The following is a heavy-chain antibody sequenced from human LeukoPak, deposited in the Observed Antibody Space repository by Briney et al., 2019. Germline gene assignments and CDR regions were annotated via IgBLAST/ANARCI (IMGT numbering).Heavy chain of an antibody. V-gene: IGHV4-4*07. CDR2: IYTSGST. CDR3: ARRQGYSYGRRYYYYYMDV. Sequence: SETLSLTCTVSGGSISSYYWSWIRQPAGKGLEWIGRIYTSGSTNYNPSLKSRVTMSVDTSKNQFSLKLRSVTAADTAVYYCARRQGYSYGRRYYYYYMDVWGKGTTVTVSS. CDR1: GGSISSYY. D-gene: IGHD5-18*01. J-gene: IGHJ6*03.